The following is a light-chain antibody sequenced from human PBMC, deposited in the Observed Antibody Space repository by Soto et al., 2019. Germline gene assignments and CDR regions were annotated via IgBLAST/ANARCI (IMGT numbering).Light chain of an antibody. CDR3: QQFGTSSLVT. CDR2: GVS. J-gene: IGKJ3*01. CDR1: QSVNTKY. Sequence: EIVLTQSPGTLSLSPGERATLSCRASQSVNTKYLAWYQQKPGQAPRLLISGVSSRATGIPDRFSGSGSGTDFILTISRVEPEDFAVYHCQQFGTSSLVTFGPGTKVDIK. V-gene: IGKV3-20*01.